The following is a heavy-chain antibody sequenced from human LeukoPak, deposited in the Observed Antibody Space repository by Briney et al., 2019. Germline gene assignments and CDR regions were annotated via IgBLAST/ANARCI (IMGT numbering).Heavy chain of an antibody. J-gene: IGHJ4*02. CDR3: ATGRRFDY. D-gene: IGHD1-14*01. CDR2: VKSKTDGGTT. CDR1: GFIFSDYY. V-gene: IGHV3-15*01. Sequence: GGSLRLSCAASGFIFSDYYMSWIRQAPGKGLEWVGRVKSKTDGGTTDYAAPVKGRFTISRDDSKNTLYLQVNSLNTEDTAVYYCATGRRFDYWGQGTLVTVSS.